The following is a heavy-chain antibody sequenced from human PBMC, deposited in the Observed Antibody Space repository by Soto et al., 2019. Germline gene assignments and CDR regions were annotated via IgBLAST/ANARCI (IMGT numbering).Heavy chain of an antibody. CDR2: ISYDGSNK. J-gene: IGHJ6*02. V-gene: IGHV3-30*18. CDR1: GFTFSSYG. CDR3: AKEPHRYSGYGGDV. D-gene: IGHD5-12*01. Sequence: QVQMVESGGGVVQPGRSLRLSCAASGFTFSSYGMHWVRQAPCKGLEWVAAISYDGSNKYYADSVKGRFTISRDNSKNTLYLQMNSLRAEDTAVYYCAKEPHRYSGYGGDVWGRGTTVTVSS.